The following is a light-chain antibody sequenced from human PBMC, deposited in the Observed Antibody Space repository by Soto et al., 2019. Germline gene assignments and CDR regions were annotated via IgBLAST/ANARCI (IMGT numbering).Light chain of an antibody. J-gene: IGKJ1*01. Sequence: DIQMTQSPSSVSASVGDRVTITCRASQGISSGSAWYQQKPGKAPKLLIYAASRLQSGVPSRFSGSGSGTDFTPTISSLRPEDFATYYCQHYNSYSEAFGQGTKVELK. CDR3: QHYNSYSEA. V-gene: IGKV1-12*01. CDR1: QGISSG. CDR2: AAS.